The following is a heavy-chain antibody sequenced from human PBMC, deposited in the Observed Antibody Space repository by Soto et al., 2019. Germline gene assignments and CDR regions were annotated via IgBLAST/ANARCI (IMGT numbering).Heavy chain of an antibody. J-gene: IGHJ5*02. D-gene: IGHD3-10*01. CDR3: ARGGRVVMYNWFDP. CDR1: GGSISSSNW. CDR2: IYHSGST. V-gene: IGHV4-4*02. Sequence: SETLSLTCAVSGGSISSSNWWSWVRQPPGKGLEWIGEIYHSGSTNYNPSLKSRVTISVDKSKNQFSLKLSSVTAADKTVYYCARGGRVVMYNWFDPWGQGTLVTVSS.